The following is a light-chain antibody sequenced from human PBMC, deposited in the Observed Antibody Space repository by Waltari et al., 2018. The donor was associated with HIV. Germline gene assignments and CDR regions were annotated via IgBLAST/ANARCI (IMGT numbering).Light chain of an antibody. CDR1: QSLTAN. Sequence: LTQSPAPLSVSPGEQVHPACRASQSLTANLAWYQQRPGQAPRLLIYGASSRFTDIPASSTGSRSGTDYIITISSVQSEDSAVYYCQQNIHWPPYTFGQGTKL. V-gene: IGKV3-15*01. J-gene: IGKJ2*01. CDR3: QQNIHWPPYT. CDR2: GAS.